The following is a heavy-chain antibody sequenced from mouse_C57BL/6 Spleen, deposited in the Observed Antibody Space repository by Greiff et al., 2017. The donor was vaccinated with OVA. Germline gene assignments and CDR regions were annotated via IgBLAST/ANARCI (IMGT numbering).Heavy chain of an antibody. D-gene: IGHD1-1*01. J-gene: IGHJ3*01. CDR2: IHPNSGST. CDR3: ARGATTVVARGFAY. V-gene: IGHV1-64*01. CDR1: GYTFTSYW. Sequence: QVQLQQPGAELVKPGASVKLSCKASGYTFTSYWMHWVKQRPGQGLEWIGMIHPNSGSTNYNEKFKSKATLTVDKSSSTAYMQLSSLTSEDSAVYYCARGATTVVARGFAYWGQGTLVTVSA.